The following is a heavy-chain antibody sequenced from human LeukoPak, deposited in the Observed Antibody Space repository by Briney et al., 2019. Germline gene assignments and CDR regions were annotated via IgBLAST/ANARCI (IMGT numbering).Heavy chain of an antibody. V-gene: IGHV3-64D*06. CDR2: ISSNGGST. CDR1: GFTFISYA. D-gene: IGHD3-10*01. Sequence: GALLLSCSASGFTFISYAMHWVRPAPGKGGEYVSAISSNGGSTYYADSAKGRFTISRDNSKNTLYLQMSSLRAEDTAAYYCVKPSRGSGSYYLYYLDYWGQGTLVTVSS. J-gene: IGHJ4*02. CDR3: VKPSRGSGSYYLYYLDY.